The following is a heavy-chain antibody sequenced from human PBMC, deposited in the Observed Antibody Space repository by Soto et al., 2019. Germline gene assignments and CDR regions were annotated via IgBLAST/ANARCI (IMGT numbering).Heavy chain of an antibody. D-gene: IGHD3-22*01. CDR1: GFTFSSYA. CDR2: ISYDGSNK. J-gene: IGHJ4*02. CDR3: ARDLGYYDSSGYRGADY. Sequence: QVQLVESGGGVVQPGRSLRLSCAASGFTFSSYAMHWVRQAPGKGLEWVAVISYDGSNKYYADSVKGRFTISRDNSKIPLHLQMNSLRAEDTAVYYCARDLGYYDSSGYRGADYWGQGTLVTVSS. V-gene: IGHV3-30-3*01.